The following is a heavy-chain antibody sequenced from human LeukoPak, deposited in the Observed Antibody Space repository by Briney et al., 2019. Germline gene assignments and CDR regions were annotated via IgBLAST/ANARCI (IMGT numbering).Heavy chain of an antibody. CDR1: GFIVSSSY. J-gene: IGHJ4*02. V-gene: IGHV3-53*01. D-gene: IGHD2-2*01. Sequence: PGRSLRLSCAASGFIVSSSYMSWVRQDPGKGLEWVSVIYSGGSTYYADSVKGRFTISRDTSKNTLYLQMNGLTAEDTAVYYWAKGSSTSCSNYGGQGTLVTVSS. CDR2: IYSGGST. CDR3: AKGSSTSCSNY.